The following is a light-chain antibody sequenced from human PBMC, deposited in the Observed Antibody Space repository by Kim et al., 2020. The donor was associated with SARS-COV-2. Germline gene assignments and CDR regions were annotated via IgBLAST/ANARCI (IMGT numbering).Light chain of an antibody. CDR1: QSVSSSY. V-gene: IGKV3-20*01. Sequence: SPGDRSTLSGRASQSVSSSYLAWYQQKPGQAPRLLIYGASSRATGTPDRFSGSGSGTDFTLTISRLEPEDFAVYYCQQYGSSPFTFGPGTKVDIK. CDR3: QQYGSSPFT. CDR2: GAS. J-gene: IGKJ3*01.